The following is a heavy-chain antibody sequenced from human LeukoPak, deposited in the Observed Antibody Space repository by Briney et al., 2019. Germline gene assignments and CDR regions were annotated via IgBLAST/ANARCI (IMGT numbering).Heavy chain of an antibody. CDR3: ARDGQLDF. Sequence: RPGGSLRLSCAASGFTFSSYWMSWVRQAPGKGLEWVANIKQDGSEKYYVDSVKGRFTISRDTSKNTLYLQMNTLRVEDTAVYYCARDGQLDFWGQGTLVTVSS. J-gene: IGHJ4*02. V-gene: IGHV3-7*01. CDR1: GFTFSSYW. D-gene: IGHD6-6*01. CDR2: IKQDGSEK.